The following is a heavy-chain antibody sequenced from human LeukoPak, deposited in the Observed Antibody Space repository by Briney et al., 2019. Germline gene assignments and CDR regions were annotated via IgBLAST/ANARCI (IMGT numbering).Heavy chain of an antibody. CDR3: ARVIQVGATVYFDY. CDR2: IIPIFGTA. J-gene: IGHJ4*02. CDR1: GGTFSSYA. D-gene: IGHD1-26*01. V-gene: IGHV1-69*06. Sequence: SVKVSCKASGGTFSSYAISWVRQAPGQGLEWMGGIIPIFGTANYAQKFQGRVTITADKSTSTAYMELSSLRSEDTAVYYCARVIQVGATVYFDYWGQGTLVTVSS.